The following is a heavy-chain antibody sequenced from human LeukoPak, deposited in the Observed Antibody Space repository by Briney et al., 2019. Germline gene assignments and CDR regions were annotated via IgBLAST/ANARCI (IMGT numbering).Heavy chain of an antibody. Sequence: SETLSLTCTVSGGSIGSGTYYWGWIRQAPGKGLEWIGSIYYSGSTYYDPSLKSRITISVDTSKNQFSLQLRSVTAADTAVYYCARHDCGGGCFSRPNHYFDSWGQGTLVTVSS. D-gene: IGHD2-21*02. CDR1: GGSIGSGTYY. CDR2: IYYSGST. CDR3: ARHDCGGGCFSRPNHYFDS. J-gene: IGHJ4*02. V-gene: IGHV4-39*01.